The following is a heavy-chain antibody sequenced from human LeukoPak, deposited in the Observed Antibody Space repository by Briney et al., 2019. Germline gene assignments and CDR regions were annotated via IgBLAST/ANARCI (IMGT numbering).Heavy chain of an antibody. D-gene: IGHD5-24*01. CDR1: GYTFTSYH. CDR3: ARVGLSDYTYNYFDP. CDR2: INPSGGGS. Sequence: AAVKDTCMASGYTFTSYHMHWVRQAPGQGLEWMGIINPSGGGSSSPEKFQGRVTMTRDTSTSTVYMELNSLRSEDTAVYYCARVGLSDYTYNYFDPWGQGTLGTVSS. J-gene: IGHJ5*02. V-gene: IGHV1-46*01.